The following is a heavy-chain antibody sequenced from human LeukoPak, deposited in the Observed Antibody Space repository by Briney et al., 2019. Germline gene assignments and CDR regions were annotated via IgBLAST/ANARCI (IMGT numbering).Heavy chain of an antibody. V-gene: IGHV3-48*01. CDR2: VSGDGGTR. J-gene: IGHJ3*02. Sequence: PGGSLRLSCAASGFKFRDYTMNWVRRAPGKGLEWISFVSGDGGTRFYADSVRGRFTISRDDAKRSHYLQMNNLRVEDTAIYHCVLPFISVRAVVTGGGFDIWGQGTKVTVSS. D-gene: IGHD2-21*02. CDR1: GFKFRDYT. CDR3: VLPFISVRAVVTGGGFDI.